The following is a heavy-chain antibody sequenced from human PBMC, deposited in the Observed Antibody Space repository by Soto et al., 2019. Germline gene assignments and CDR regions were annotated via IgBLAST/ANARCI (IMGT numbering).Heavy chain of an antibody. CDR3: ARHIVVVPAAKGQDWFDP. Sequence: ASVKVSCKASGYTFTSYGISWVRQASGQGLEWMGWISAYNGNTNYAQKLQGRVTMTTDTSTSTANMELRSLRSDDTAVYYCARHIVVVPAAKGQDWFDPWGQGTLVTVSS. CDR2: ISAYNGNT. V-gene: IGHV1-18*01. D-gene: IGHD2-2*01. CDR1: GYTFTSYG. J-gene: IGHJ5*02.